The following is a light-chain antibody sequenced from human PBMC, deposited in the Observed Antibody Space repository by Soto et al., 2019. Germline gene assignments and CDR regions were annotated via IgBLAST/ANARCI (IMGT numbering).Light chain of an antibody. CDR1: QSVSSNY. V-gene: IGKV3-20*01. CDR2: GAS. J-gene: IGKJ1*01. CDR3: QQYGSSPWT. Sequence: EIVLSRSPGTLSLSPGERATLSCRASQSVSSNYLAWYQQKPGQAPRPLIYGASSRATGIPDRFSGSGAGKDFTLTISRLESEDFAVYYCQQYGSSPWTFGQGPKVDIK.